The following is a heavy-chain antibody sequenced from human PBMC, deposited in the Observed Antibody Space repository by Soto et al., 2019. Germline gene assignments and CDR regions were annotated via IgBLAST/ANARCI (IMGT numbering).Heavy chain of an antibody. D-gene: IGHD3-9*01. CDR1: GYSFTSYW. CDR2: IYPGDSDT. J-gene: IGHJ4*02. V-gene: IGHV5-51*01. Sequence: GESLKISCKGSGYSFTSYWIGWVRQMPGKGLEWMGIIYPGDSDTRYSPSFQGQVTISADKSISTAYLQWSSLKASDTAMYYCARRGYVLRYFDWAADFDYWGQGTLVTVS. CDR3: ARRGYVLRYFDWAADFDY.